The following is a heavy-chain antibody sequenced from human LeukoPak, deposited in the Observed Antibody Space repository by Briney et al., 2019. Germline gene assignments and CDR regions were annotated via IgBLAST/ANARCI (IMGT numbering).Heavy chain of an antibody. V-gene: IGHV1-46*01. CDR3: ARGGRVGATFSY. D-gene: IGHD1-26*01. CDR2: INPSGGST. Sequence: ASVKVSCKASGYTFTSYYMHWVRQAPGQGLEWMGIINPSGGSTSYAQKFQGRVTMTRDMSTSTVYMELSSLRSEDTAVYYGARGGRVGATFSYWGQGTLVTVSS. J-gene: IGHJ4*02. CDR1: GYTFTSYY.